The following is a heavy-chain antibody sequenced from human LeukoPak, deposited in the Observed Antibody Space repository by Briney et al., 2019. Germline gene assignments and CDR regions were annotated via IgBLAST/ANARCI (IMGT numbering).Heavy chain of an antibody. D-gene: IGHD3-3*01. Sequence: SETLSLTCAVSGGSIGTFYWSWIRRPPGKGLEWIGYVFYTGSTNYNPSLKSRVTISVDTSKNQVSLKLTSVTAADTAVYYCVREQRSYDFSSSFYVAHGMDVWGQGTTVIVSS. CDR2: VFYTGST. J-gene: IGHJ6*02. CDR3: VREQRSYDFSSSFYVAHGMDV. V-gene: IGHV4-59*01. CDR1: GGSIGTFY.